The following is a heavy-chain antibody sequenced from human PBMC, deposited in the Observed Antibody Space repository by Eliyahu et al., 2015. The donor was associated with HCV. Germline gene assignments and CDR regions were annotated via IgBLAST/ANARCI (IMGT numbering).Heavy chain of an antibody. J-gene: IGHJ6*02. V-gene: IGHV3-23*01. CDR2: ISGSGGST. Sequence: EVQLLESGGGLVQPGGSLRLSCSASGFTFSSYAMXWVRQAPGKGLEWVSAISGSGGSTYYADSVKGRFTISRDNSKNTLYLXMNSLRAEDTAVYYCAKDEPYDSSGYYLSHYYYGMDVWGQGTTVTVSS. D-gene: IGHD3-22*01. CDR3: AKDEPYDSSGYYLSHYYYGMDV. CDR1: GFTFSSYA.